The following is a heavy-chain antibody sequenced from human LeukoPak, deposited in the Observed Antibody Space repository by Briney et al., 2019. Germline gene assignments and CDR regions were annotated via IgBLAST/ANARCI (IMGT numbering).Heavy chain of an antibody. CDR3: AKDPNYYDSSGYDPY. J-gene: IGHJ4*02. Sequence: GGSLRLSCAASGFTFSSYAMSWVRQAPGKGLEWVSAISGSGGSTYYADSVKGRFTISRDNSKNTLYLQMNSLRAEDTAVYYCAKDPNYYDSSGYDPYWSQGTLVTVSS. CDR2: ISGSGGST. CDR1: GFTFSSYA. D-gene: IGHD3-22*01. V-gene: IGHV3-23*01.